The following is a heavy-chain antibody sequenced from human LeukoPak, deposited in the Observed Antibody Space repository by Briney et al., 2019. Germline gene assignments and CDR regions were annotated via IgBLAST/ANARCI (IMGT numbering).Heavy chain of an antibody. CDR3: ATLGEPRNIDY. Sequence: ESGGSLRLSCAASGFTFSSYSMTWVRQAPGKGLEWVSSISSSSSYIYYADSVKGRFTISRDNAKNSLYLQMNSRRAEDTAVYYCATLGEPRNIDYWGQGTLVTVSS. CDR2: ISSSSSYI. CDR1: GFTFSSYS. J-gene: IGHJ4*02. V-gene: IGHV3-21*01. D-gene: IGHD1-14*01.